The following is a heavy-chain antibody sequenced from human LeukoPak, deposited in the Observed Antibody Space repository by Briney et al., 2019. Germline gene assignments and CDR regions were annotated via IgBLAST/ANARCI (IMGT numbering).Heavy chain of an antibody. CDR1: GYTFTSYG. D-gene: IGHD3-9*01. CDR2: ISAYNGNT. Sequence: ASVKVSCKASGYTFTSYGISWVRQAPGQGLEWMGWISAYNGNTNYAQKLQGRVTMTTDTSTGTAYMELRSLRSDDTAVYYCARAKLRYFDWLSHLNYYYGMDVWGQGTTVTVSS. CDR3: ARAKLRYFDWLSHLNYYYGMDV. J-gene: IGHJ6*02. V-gene: IGHV1-18*01.